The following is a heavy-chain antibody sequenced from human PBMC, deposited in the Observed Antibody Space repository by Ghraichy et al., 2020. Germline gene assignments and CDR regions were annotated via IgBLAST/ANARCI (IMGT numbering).Heavy chain of an antibody. D-gene: IGHD1-14*01. CDR1: GFTFSSYW. Sequence: GGSLRLSCAASGFTFSSYWMSWVRQAPGKGLEWVANINKDGSEQYYVDSLKGRFTISRDNAKNSLYLQMNSLRAEDTAVYYCARPLTAWGYFDLWGRGTLVTVSS. CDR2: INKDGSEQ. J-gene: IGHJ2*01. V-gene: IGHV3-7*01. CDR3: ARPLTAWGYFDL.